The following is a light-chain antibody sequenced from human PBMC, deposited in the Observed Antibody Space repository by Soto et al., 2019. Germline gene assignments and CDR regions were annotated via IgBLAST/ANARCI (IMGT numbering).Light chain of an antibody. CDR1: SGSIASNY. Sequence: NFMLTQPHSVSESPGKTVTISCTRSSGSIASNYVQWYQQRPGSAPTTVIYEDNQRPSGVPDRFSGSIDSSSNSASLTISGLNTEDEADYYCQSYDSSNLSVVFGGGTKVTVL. V-gene: IGLV6-57*04. J-gene: IGLJ2*01. CDR3: QSYDSSNLSVV. CDR2: EDN.